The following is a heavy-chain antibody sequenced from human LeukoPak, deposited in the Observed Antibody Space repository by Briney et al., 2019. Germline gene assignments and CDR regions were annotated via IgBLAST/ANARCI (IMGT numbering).Heavy chain of an antibody. CDR1: GGTFSSYA. J-gene: IGHJ4*02. V-gene: IGHV1-69*13. Sequence: ASVKVSCKASGGTFSSYAISWVRQAPGQGLEWMGGIIPIFGTANCAQKFQGRVTITADESTSTAYMELSGLRSEDTAVYYCARDRGWAGYTYGFYYWGQGTLVTVSS. D-gene: IGHD5-18*01. CDR3: ARDRGWAGYTYGFYY. CDR2: IIPIFGTA.